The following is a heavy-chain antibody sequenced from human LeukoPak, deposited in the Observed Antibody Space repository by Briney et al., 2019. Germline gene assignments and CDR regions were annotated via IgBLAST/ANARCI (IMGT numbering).Heavy chain of an antibody. CDR2: IRYDGGDT. D-gene: IGHD6-13*01. V-gene: IGHV3-30*02. Sequence: GGSLRLSCAASGFTFSTYGMHWVRQAPGKGLEWVAFIRYDGGDTYYADSVKGRFTISRDNSKNTLYLQMNSLRAEDTGVYYCAKVPSSSRYDASDIWGQGTMVTVSS. CDR3: AKVPSSSRYDASDI. J-gene: IGHJ3*02. CDR1: GFTFSTYG.